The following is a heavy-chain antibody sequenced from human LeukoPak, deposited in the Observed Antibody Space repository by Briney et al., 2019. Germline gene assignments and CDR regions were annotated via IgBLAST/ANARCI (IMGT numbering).Heavy chain of an antibody. D-gene: IGHD2-2*01. CDR2: IIPIFGTA. Sequence: ASVKVSCKASGGTFSSYAISWVRQVPGQGLEWMGGIIPIFGTANYAQKFQGRVTITADESTSTAYMELSSLRSEDTAVYYCARAASRRENWFDPWGQGTLVTVSS. V-gene: IGHV1-69*13. CDR1: GGTFSSYA. J-gene: IGHJ5*02. CDR3: ARAASRRENWFDP.